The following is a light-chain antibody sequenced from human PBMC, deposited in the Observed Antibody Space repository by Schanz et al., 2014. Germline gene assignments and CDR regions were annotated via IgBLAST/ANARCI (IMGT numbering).Light chain of an antibody. J-gene: IGLJ2*01. CDR3: CSYAGSYVV. V-gene: IGLV2-11*01. CDR2: DVT. Sequence: QSALTQPPSASGSPGQSVTISCTGTSSDVGGYNYVSWYQHHPGQAPKLMIYDVTNRPSGISDRFSGSWSGNTASLTISGLQAEDEADYYCCSYAGSYVVFGGGTKLTVL. CDR1: SSDVGGYNY.